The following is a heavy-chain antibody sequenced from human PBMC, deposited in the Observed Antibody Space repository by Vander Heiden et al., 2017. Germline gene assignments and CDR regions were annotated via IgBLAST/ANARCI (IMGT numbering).Heavy chain of an antibody. CDR1: GFPFSSFT. Sequence: EVQLVESGGGLVKPGGSLRLSCPAPGFPFSSFTMNWVRQAPGKGLEWVSCISSSVSSRYIYYADSVKGRFTISRDNAKNSLYLQMNSLRAEDTAVYYCARDLGNYGDYINWYFDLWGRGTMVTVYS. CDR3: ARDLGNYGDYINWYFDL. CDR2: ISSSVSSRYI. J-gene: IGHJ2*01. V-gene: IGHV3-21*01. D-gene: IGHD4-17*01.